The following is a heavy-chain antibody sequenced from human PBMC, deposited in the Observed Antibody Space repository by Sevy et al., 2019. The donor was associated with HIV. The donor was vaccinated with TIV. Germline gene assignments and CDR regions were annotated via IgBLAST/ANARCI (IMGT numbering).Heavy chain of an antibody. CDR3: AKDGLYSSSWYRGTYYYYYYIDV. CDR2: IRYDGSNK. Sequence: GGSLRLSCAASGFTFSSYGMHWVRQAPGKGLEWVAFIRYDGSNKYYADSVKGRFTISRDNSKNTLYLQMNSLRAEDTAVYYCAKDGLYSSSWYRGTYYYYYYIDVWGKGTTVTVSS. V-gene: IGHV3-30*02. CDR1: GFTFSSYG. J-gene: IGHJ6*03. D-gene: IGHD6-13*01.